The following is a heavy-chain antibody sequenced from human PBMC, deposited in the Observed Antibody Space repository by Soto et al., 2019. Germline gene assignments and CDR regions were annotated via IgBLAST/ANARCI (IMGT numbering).Heavy chain of an antibody. Sequence: QVQLVQSGAEVKKPGASVKGSCKASGYTFTSYDINWVRQATGQGLEWMGWMNPNSGNTGYAQKFQGRVTMTRNTSISTAYMELSSLRSEDTAVYYCARVTYYYDSSGYYFLWFDPWGQGTLVTVSS. CDR1: GYTFTSYD. D-gene: IGHD3-22*01. CDR2: MNPNSGNT. J-gene: IGHJ5*02. CDR3: ARVTYYYDSSGYYFLWFDP. V-gene: IGHV1-8*01.